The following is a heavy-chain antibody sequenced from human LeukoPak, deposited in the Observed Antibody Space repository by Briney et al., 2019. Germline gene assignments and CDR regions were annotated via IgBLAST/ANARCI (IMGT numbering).Heavy chain of an antibody. Sequence: GGSLRLSCAASGFTFSTYIMNWVRQTPGKGLEWVSSIGTSTSYIYYADSVKGRFTISRDNAKNSLYLQMNSLRAEDTALYYCARDDGYSSFFDYWGQGTLVTVSS. J-gene: IGHJ4*02. V-gene: IGHV3-21*04. D-gene: IGHD6-6*01. CDR1: GFTFSTYI. CDR2: IGTSTSYI. CDR3: ARDDGYSSFFDY.